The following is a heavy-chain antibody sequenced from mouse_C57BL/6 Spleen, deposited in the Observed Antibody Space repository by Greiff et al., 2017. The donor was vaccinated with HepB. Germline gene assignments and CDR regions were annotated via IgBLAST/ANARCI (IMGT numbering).Heavy chain of an antibody. CDR2: IDPEDGET. D-gene: IGHD2-4*01. V-gene: IGHV14-2*01. CDR1: GFNIKDYY. CDR3: ARGDDYDPYYYAMDY. Sequence: EVKLMESGAELVKPGASVKLSCTASGFNIKDYYMHWVKQRTEQGLEWIGRIDPEDGETKYAPKFQGKATITADTSSNTAYLQLSSLTSEDTAFYYCARGDDYDPYYYAMDYWGQGTSVTVSS. J-gene: IGHJ4*01.